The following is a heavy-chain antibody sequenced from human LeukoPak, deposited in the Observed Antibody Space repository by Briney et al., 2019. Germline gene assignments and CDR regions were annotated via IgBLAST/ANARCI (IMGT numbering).Heavy chain of an antibody. CDR2: ISAYNGNT. Sequence: ASVKVSCKASGYTFTSYGISWVRQAPGQGLEWMGWISAYNGNTNYAQKLQGRVTMTTDTSTSTAYMELRSLRSEDTAVYYCATAITGPAVDAFDIWGQGTMVTVSS. J-gene: IGHJ3*02. CDR3: ATAITGPAVDAFDI. V-gene: IGHV1-18*01. CDR1: GYTFTSYG.